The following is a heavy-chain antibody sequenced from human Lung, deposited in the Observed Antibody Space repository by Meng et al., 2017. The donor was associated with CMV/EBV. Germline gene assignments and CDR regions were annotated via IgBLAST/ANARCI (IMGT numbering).Heavy chain of an antibody. Sequence: SXXVSXKASGDSFSSYAINWVRQAPGQGLEWMGGIIPIFGTANYAQKFQGRVTITGDESTSTAYMELSSLRSEDTAVYYCARDLYSSSPGERWPYYFDYWXQGTXVTVSS. CDR1: GDSFSSYA. D-gene: IGHD6-13*01. J-gene: IGHJ4*02. V-gene: IGHV1-69*13. CDR3: ARDLYSSSPGERWPYYFDY. CDR2: IIPIFGTA.